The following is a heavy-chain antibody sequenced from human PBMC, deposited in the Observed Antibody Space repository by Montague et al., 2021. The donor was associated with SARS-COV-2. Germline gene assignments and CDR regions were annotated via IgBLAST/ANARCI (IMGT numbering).Heavy chain of an antibody. CDR3: ASLELAMTRAGVGRDDF. CDR2: INSDGSSR. D-gene: IGHD3-3*01. J-gene: IGHJ4*02. V-gene: IGHV3-74*01. Sequence: SLRLSCAVSGFPFSTYWMHWVRQAPGKGLVWVSRINSDGSSRDYEGSVKGRFTISRDNAKNTLYLQMNSLRVEDTAVYYCASLELAMTRAGVGRDDFWGQGTLVTVSS. CDR1: GFPFSTYW.